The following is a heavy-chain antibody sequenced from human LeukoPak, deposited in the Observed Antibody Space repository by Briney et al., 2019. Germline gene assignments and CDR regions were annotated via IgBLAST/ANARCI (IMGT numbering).Heavy chain of an antibody. V-gene: IGHV1-2*02. D-gene: IGHD3-22*01. CDR3: ARVDYYDSSGYYLHAFDI. Sequence: GASVKVSCKASGYTFTGYYMHWVRQAPGQGLEWMGWINPNSGGTNYAQKFQGRVTMIRDTSISTAYMELSRLRSDDTAVYYCARVDYYDSSGYYLHAFDIWGQGTMVTVSS. CDR2: INPNSGGT. J-gene: IGHJ3*02. CDR1: GYTFTGYY.